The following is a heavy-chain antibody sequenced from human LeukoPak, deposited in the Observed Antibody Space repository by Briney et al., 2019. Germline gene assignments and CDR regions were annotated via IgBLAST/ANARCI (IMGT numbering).Heavy chain of an antibody. D-gene: IGHD6-19*01. CDR2: IKEDGSEI. CDR3: AKAHSSGWYDYFDY. J-gene: IGHJ4*02. CDR1: GFTFSNYW. Sequence: GGSLRLSGAASGFTFSNYWMNWVRQAPGKGLEWVANIKEDGSEIYYLESVKGRFTISRDNAKNSLYLQMGSLRAEDTAIYYCAKAHSSGWYDYFDYWGQGTVVTVSS. V-gene: IGHV3-7*05.